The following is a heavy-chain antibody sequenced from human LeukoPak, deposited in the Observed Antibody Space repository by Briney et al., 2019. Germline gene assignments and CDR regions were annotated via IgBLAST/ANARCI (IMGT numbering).Heavy chain of an antibody. J-gene: IGHJ6*03. CDR1: GLTFSSYS. Sequence: GGSPRLSCAASGLTFSSYSMNWVRQAPGKRLEWVSSISSSSSYIYYADSVKGRFTISRDNAKNSLYLQMNSLRAEDTAVYYCARDHLYYYYMDVWGKGTTVTVSS. CDR2: ISSSSSYI. CDR3: ARDHLYYYYMDV. V-gene: IGHV3-21*01.